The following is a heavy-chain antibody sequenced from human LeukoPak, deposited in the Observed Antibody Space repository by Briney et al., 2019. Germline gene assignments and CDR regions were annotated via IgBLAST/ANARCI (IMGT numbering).Heavy chain of an antibody. CDR3: AKDKVAAMAEAFDY. V-gene: IGHV3-9*01. J-gene: IGHJ4*02. CDR2: ISWNSGSI. D-gene: IGHD5-18*01. CDR1: GFTFDDYA. Sequence: GGSLRLSCAASGFTFDDYAMHWVRQAPGKGLEWVSGISWNSGSIGYADSVKGRFTISRDNAKNSLYLRMNSLRAEDTALYYCAKDKVAAMAEAFDYWGQGTLVTVSS.